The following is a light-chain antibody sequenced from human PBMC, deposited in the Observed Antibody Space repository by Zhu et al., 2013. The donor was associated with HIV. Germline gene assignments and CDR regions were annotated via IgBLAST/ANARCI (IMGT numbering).Light chain of an antibody. J-gene: IGLJ2*01. CDR2: EVS. V-gene: IGLV2-14*01. CDR3: CSYTTSDTRL. CDR1: SRDVGAYDH. Sequence: QSALTQPASVSGSPGQSTTISCTGTSRDVGAYDHVSWFQQHPGKAPKLIISEVSHRPSGISDRFSGSKSGNTAFLTISGLQGEDEADYWCCSYTTSDTRLFGGGTKLTVL.